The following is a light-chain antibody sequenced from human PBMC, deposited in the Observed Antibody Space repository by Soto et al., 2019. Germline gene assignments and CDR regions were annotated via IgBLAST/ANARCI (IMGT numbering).Light chain of an antibody. V-gene: IGKV3-20*01. CDR3: LQYGSSLYT. Sequence: EIVLTQSPGTLSLSPGERATLSCRASQSVSSSYLAWYQQKPGQAPRLLIYDASSRATGIPDRFSGSGSGTHFTLTIRRLEPEAFAVYYCLQYGSSLYTFGQGTKLEIK. CDR2: DAS. CDR1: QSVSSSY. J-gene: IGKJ2*01.